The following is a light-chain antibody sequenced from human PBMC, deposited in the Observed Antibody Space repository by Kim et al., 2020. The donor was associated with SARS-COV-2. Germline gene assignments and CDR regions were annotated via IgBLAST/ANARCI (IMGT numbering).Light chain of an antibody. CDR3: QSYDSSNVV. V-gene: IGLV6-57*01. CDR2: EDN. CDR1: SGSIASNY. Sequence: FMLTQPYSVSESPGKTVTISCTRSSGSIASNYVQWYQQRPGSSPTTVIYEDNQRPSGVPDRFSGSIDSSSNSASLTISGLKTEDEADYYCQSYDSSNVVFGGGTQLTVL. J-gene: IGLJ2*01.